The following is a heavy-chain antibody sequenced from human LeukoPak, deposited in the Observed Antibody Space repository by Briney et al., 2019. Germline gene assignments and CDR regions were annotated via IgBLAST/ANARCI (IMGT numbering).Heavy chain of an antibody. Sequence: PSETLSLTCTVSGGSISSSSYYWGWIRQPPGKGLEWIGSIYYSGSTYYNPSLKSRVTISVDTSKNQFSLKLSSVTAADTAVYYCASAYYDILTGFPHFDYWGQGTLVTVSS. CDR1: GGSISSSSYY. V-gene: IGHV4-39*01. J-gene: IGHJ4*02. CDR2: IYYSGST. D-gene: IGHD3-9*01. CDR3: ASAYYDILTGFPHFDY.